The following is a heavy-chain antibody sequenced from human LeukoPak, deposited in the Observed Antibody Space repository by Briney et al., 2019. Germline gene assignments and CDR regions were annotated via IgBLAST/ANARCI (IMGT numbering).Heavy chain of an antibody. CDR1: GGSISSYY. CDR3: ARDAGEPNWFDP. Sequence: KPSETLSLTCTVSGGSISSYYWSWIRQPPGKGLEWIGYIYYSGSTNYNPSLKSRVTISVDTSKNQFSLKLSSVTAADTAVYYCARDAGEPNWFDPWGQGTLVTVSS. J-gene: IGHJ5*02. CDR2: IYYSGST. V-gene: IGHV4-59*01. D-gene: IGHD4-17*01.